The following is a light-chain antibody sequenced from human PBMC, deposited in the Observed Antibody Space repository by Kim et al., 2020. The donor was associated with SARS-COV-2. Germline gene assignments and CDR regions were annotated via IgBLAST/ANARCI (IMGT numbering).Light chain of an antibody. CDR2: GAS. CDR1: QSVSSN. J-gene: IGKJ2*01. Sequence: EIVMTQSPATLSVSPAERATLSCRASQSVSSNLAWYQQKPGQAPRLLIYGASTRATGIPARFSGSGSGTEFTLTISSLQSEDFAVYYCQQYNNWPPPYTFGQGTKLEI. V-gene: IGKV3-15*01. CDR3: QQYNNWPPPYT.